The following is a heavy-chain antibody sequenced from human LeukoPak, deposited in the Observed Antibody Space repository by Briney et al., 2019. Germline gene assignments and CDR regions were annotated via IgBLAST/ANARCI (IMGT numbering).Heavy chain of an antibody. CDR2: IYHSGST. J-gene: IGHJ5*02. D-gene: IGHD3-9*01. Sequence: SETLSLTCAVSGGSISSGGYSWSWIRQPPGKGLEWIGYIYHSGSTYYNPSLKSRVTISVDTSKNQFSLKLSSVTAADTAVYYCARGGVRRFERDNWFDPWGQGTLVTVSS. CDR1: GGSISSGGYS. V-gene: IGHV4-30-2*01. CDR3: ARGGVRRFERDNWFDP.